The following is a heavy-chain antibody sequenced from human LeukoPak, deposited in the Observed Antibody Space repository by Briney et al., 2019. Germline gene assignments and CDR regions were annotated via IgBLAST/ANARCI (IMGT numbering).Heavy chain of an antibody. CDR2: ISSSGSTI. Sequence: GGSLRLSCAASGFTFSSYEMNWVRQAPGKGLEWVSYISSSGSTIYYPDSVKGRFTISRDNAKNSLYLQMNSLRAEDTAVYYCARARGEWPVVFDYWGQGTLVTVSS. CDR3: ARARGEWPVVFDY. V-gene: IGHV3-48*03. D-gene: IGHD6-19*01. CDR1: GFTFSSYE. J-gene: IGHJ4*02.